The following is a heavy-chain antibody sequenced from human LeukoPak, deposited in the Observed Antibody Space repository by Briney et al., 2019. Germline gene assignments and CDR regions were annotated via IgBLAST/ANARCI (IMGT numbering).Heavy chain of an antibody. V-gene: IGHV4-39*01. CDR2: ISYSGST. Sequence: SETLSLTCIVSGGSISSSSYYWGWIRQPPGKGLEWIGSISYSGSTYYNPSLKSRVTLSVDTSKNQFSLKLSSVTAADTAVYYCARRYYGSGSYYPFDYWGQGTLVTVSS. CDR3: ARRYYGSGSYYPFDY. CDR1: GGSISSSSYY. D-gene: IGHD3-10*01. J-gene: IGHJ4*02.